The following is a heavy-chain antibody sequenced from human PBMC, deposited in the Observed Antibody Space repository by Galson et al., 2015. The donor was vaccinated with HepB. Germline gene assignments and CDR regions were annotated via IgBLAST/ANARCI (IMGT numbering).Heavy chain of an antibody. D-gene: IGHD3-10*01. CDR2: IRYDEYEY. J-gene: IGHJ4*02. Sequence: SLRLSCAASGFSFSDYWMSWIRQAPGKRPEWVANIRYDEYEYYYADFVKGRFTISRDNARNSVFLQMSSLRRHDTAVYYCVRDRTYKGGNFFDFWGQGALVTVSS. CDR3: VRDRTYKGGNFFDF. CDR1: GFSFSDYW. V-gene: IGHV3-7*03.